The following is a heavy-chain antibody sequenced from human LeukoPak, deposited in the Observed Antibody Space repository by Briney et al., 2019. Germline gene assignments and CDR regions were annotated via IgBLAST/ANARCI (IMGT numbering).Heavy chain of an antibody. CDR2: INWNGGST. D-gene: IGHD6-13*01. CDR1: GFTFDDYG. V-gene: IGHV3-20*04. CDR3: ARDKVAYSSSWDDAFDI. J-gene: IGHJ3*02. Sequence: GGSLRLSCAASGFTFDDYGMSWVRQAPGKGLEWVSGINWNGGSTGYADSVKGRFTISRDNAKNSLYLQMNSLRAEDTALYYCARDKVAYSSSWDDAFDIWGQGTMVTVSS.